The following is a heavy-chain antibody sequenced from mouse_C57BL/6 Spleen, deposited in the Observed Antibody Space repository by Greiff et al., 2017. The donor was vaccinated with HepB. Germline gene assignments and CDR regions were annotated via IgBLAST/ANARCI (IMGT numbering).Heavy chain of an antibody. CDR2: IWSGGST. CDR3: AGIITTAPYAMDY. D-gene: IGHD1-1*01. Sequence: VQLVESGPGLVQPSQSLSITCTVSGFSLTSYGVHWVRQSPGKGLEWLGVIWSGGSTDYNAAFISRLSISKDNSKSQAFFKMNSLQADDTAIYYCAGIITTAPYAMDYWGQGTSVTVSS. V-gene: IGHV2-2*01. J-gene: IGHJ4*01. CDR1: GFSLTSYG.